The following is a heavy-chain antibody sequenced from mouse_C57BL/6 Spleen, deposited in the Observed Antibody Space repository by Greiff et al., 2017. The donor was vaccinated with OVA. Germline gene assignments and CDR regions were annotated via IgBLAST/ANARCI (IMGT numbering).Heavy chain of an antibody. D-gene: IGHD2-2*01. Sequence: DVMLVESGGGLVKPGGSLKLSCAASGFTFSDYGMHWVRKAPEKGLEWVAYISSGSSTIYYADTVKGRFTISRDNAKNTLFLQMTSLRSDDTAMYYCARPYGYDGGYFDYWGQGTTLTVSS. CDR3: ARPYGYDGGYFDY. J-gene: IGHJ2*01. CDR2: ISSGSSTI. CDR1: GFTFSDYG. V-gene: IGHV5-17*01.